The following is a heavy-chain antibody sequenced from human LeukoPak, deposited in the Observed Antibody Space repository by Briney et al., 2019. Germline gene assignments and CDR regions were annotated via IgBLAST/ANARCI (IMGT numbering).Heavy chain of an antibody. Sequence: GESLKISCKGSGYSLTSYWIGWVRQMPGKGLEWMGIIYPCYSGTRYSPSFQGQVTISADKSISTAYPQWSSLKASDTAMYYCARLGYCSSTSCYPGGRVPYYFDYWGQGTLVTVSS. CDR1: GYSLTSYW. V-gene: IGHV5-51*01. J-gene: IGHJ4*02. D-gene: IGHD2-2*01. CDR3: ARLGYCSSTSCYPGGRVPYYFDY. CDR2: IYPCYSGT.